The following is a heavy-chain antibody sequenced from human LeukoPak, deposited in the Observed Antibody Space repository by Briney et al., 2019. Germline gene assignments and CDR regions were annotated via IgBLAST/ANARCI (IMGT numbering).Heavy chain of an antibody. D-gene: IGHD6-13*01. J-gene: IGHJ4*02. CDR3: ARSYSSSWLFDY. V-gene: IGHV1-69*13. CDR2: IIPIFGTP. CDR1: GGTFSSYA. Sequence: SLKVSCKASGGTFSSYAISWVRQAPGQGLGWMGGIIPIFGTPNYSQKFQGRVAITSDESTSTAYMALSSLRSEDTAVYYCARSYSSSWLFDYWGQGTLVTVSS.